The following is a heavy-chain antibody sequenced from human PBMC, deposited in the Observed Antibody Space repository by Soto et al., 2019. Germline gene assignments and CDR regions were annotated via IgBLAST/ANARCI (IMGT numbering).Heavy chain of an antibody. CDR2: IIPILGIA. J-gene: IGHJ4*02. CDR3: ARTARGYSGYEVGYYDKPAMDYFDY. Sequence: SVKVSCKASGGTFSSYTISWVRQAPGQGLEWMGRIIPILGIANYAQKFQGRVTITADKSTSTAYMELSSLRSEDTAVYYCARTARGYSGYEVGYYDKPAMDYFDYWGQGTLVTVSS. D-gene: IGHD5-12*01. V-gene: IGHV1-69*02. CDR1: GGTFSSYT.